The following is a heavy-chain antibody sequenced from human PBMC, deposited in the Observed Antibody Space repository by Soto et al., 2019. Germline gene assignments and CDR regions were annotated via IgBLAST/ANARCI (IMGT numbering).Heavy chain of an antibody. V-gene: IGHV4-30-4*01. CDR2: IYYSGST. CDR1: GGSISSGDYY. J-gene: IGHJ3*02. D-gene: IGHD3-10*01. CDR3: ARDRPPYGSTGAFDI. Sequence: QVQLQESGPGLVKPSQTLSLNCTVSGGSISSGDYYWSWIRQPPGKGLEWIGYIYYSGSTYYNPSLKSRVTISVDTSKNQFSLKLSSVTAADTAVYYCARDRPPYGSTGAFDIWGQGTMVTVSS.